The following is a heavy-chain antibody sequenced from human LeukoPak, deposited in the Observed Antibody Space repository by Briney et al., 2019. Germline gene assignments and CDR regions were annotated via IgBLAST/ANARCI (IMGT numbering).Heavy chain of an antibody. J-gene: IGHJ4*02. CDR1: GFTFSSYW. D-gene: IGHD6-19*01. CDR3: AVRIAVPGGFDN. CDR2: INADGSVT. Sequence: PGGSLRLSCAASGFTFSSYWMHWVRQAPGKGPVWVSHINADGSVTGYADSVKGRFTISRDNARNTLYVQMNSLRAEDTAVYYCAVRIAVPGGFDNWGQGTLVTVAS. V-gene: IGHV3-74*01.